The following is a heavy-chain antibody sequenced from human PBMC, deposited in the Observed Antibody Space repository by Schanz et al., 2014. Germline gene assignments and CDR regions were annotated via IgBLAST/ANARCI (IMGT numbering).Heavy chain of an antibody. Sequence: QVQLQESGPGLVKPSGTLSLTCAVSGASISSNNWWTWVRQSPGKGLDWIGEIFHTGSTKYNPSLKSRVTVSVDKPKNQFSLMLNSVTAADTAVYYCARSPGDFPGWFDSWGQGTLVTVSS. J-gene: IGHJ5*01. V-gene: IGHV4-4*02. CDR2: IFHTGST. CDR1: GASISSNNW. D-gene: IGHD4-17*01. CDR3: ARSPGDFPGWFDS.